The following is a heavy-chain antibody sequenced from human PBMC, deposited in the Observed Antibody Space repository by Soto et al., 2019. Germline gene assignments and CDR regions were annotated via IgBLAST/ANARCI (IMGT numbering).Heavy chain of an antibody. CDR1: GGTFSSYA. V-gene: IGHV1-69*01. D-gene: IGHD6-6*01. Sequence: QVQLVQSGAEVKKPGSSVKVSCKASGGTFSSYAISWVRQAPGQGLEWMGGIIPIFGTANYAQKFQGRVTITADESTSTAYMELSSLRSEDTAVYYCARSPRWVIAALTNYYYYGMDVWGQGTTVTVSS. J-gene: IGHJ6*02. CDR2: IIPIFGTA. CDR3: ARSPRWVIAALTNYYYYGMDV.